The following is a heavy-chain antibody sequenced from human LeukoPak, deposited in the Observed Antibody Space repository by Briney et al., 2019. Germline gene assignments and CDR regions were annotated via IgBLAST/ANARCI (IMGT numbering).Heavy chain of an antibody. J-gene: IGHJ1*01. D-gene: IGHD3-22*01. CDR2: IIPIFGTA. V-gene: IGHV1-69*05. CDR3: AGGQDYYDSSALQH. Sequence: SVKVSCKASGGTFSSYAISWVRQAPGQGLEWMGRIIPIFGTANYAQKFQGRVTIATDESTSTAYMELSSLRSEDTAVYYCAGGQDYYDSSALQHWGQGTLVTVSS. CDR1: GGTFSSYA.